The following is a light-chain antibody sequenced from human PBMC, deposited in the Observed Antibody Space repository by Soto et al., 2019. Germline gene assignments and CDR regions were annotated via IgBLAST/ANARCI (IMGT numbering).Light chain of an antibody. CDR1: QSVGSNY. Sequence: PGDRATVSCRASQSVGSNYLAWYQRKPGQAPRLLIYGASSRATGIPDRFSGSGSGTDFTLTISRLEPEDFSVYYCQQYATTPFTFGPGTKVDIK. CDR2: GAS. J-gene: IGKJ3*01. V-gene: IGKV3-20*01. CDR3: QQYATTPFT.